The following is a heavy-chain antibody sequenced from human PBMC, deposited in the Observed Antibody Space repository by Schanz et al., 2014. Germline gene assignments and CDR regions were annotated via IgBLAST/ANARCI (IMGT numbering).Heavy chain of an antibody. Sequence: EVQLVESGGGVVHPGGSLRLSCAASGFTFSSYWMHWVRQAPGKGLVWVSRIQSDGSITTYADSVKGRFAISRDNAKNSLYLQTNSLRAEDTALYYCAKDRQTTVNRVGYYYGMDVWGQGTTVTVSS. CDR1: GFTFSSYW. V-gene: IGHV3-74*01. CDR3: AKDRQTTVNRVGYYYGMDV. D-gene: IGHD4-4*01. J-gene: IGHJ6*02. CDR2: IQSDGSIT.